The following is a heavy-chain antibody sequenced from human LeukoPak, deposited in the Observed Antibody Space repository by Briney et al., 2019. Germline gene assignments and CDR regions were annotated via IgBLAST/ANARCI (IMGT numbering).Heavy chain of an antibody. J-gene: IGHJ5*02. V-gene: IGHV7-4-1*02. Sequence: ASVKVSCKASGGTFSSYAISWVRQAPGQGLEWMGWIDTNTGNPTYAQGFTGRFVFSLDTSVSTAYLQISSLKAEDTAVYYCARLYSGSYNWFDPWGQGTLVTVSS. D-gene: IGHD1-26*01. CDR1: GGTFSSYA. CDR2: IDTNTGNP. CDR3: ARLYSGSYNWFDP.